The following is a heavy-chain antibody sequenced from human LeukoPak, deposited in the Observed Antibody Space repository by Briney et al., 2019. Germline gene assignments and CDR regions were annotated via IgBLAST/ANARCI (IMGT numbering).Heavy chain of an antibody. V-gene: IGHV3-7*03. Sequence: GGSLRLSCAGSGFTFTDYSMGWVRQAPGKGLEWVANIKEDGNERYYVDSVKGRFTISRDNAKDTVYLQMDRVSVGDTAVYYCARGTVGAPGFDYWGQGTLVSVSS. D-gene: IGHD6-13*01. CDR2: IKEDGNER. CDR3: ARGTVGAPGFDY. CDR1: GFTFTDYS. J-gene: IGHJ4*02.